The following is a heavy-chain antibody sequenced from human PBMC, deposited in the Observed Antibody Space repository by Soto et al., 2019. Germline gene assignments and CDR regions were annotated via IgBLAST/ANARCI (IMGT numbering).Heavy chain of an antibody. V-gene: IGHV3-23*01. CDR2: TTPGGGST. CDR3: AKDSPYSGSYQDLDY. Sequence: GGSLRLSCGASGFAFGSFAMSWVRQAPGKGLDWVSATTPGGGSTYYADSVKGRFTISRDNSKNTLYLQMNSLRADDTAVYYCAKDSPYSGSYQDLDYWGPGTLVTVSS. CDR1: GFAFGSFA. D-gene: IGHD1-26*01. J-gene: IGHJ4*02.